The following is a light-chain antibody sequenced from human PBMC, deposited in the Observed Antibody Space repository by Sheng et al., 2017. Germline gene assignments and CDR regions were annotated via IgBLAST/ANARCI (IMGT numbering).Light chain of an antibody. CDR2: DTS. CDR3: QQYHSLPPT. J-gene: IGKJ4*01. V-gene: IGKV1-33*01. CDR1: QGVSTY. Sequence: DIQLTQSPSSLSASVGDRVSITCHASQGVSTYLNWYQQKPGKAPKLLIYDTSTLEPGVSSRFSGSGSGTDFTLTISGLQPADFATYYCQQYHSLPPTFGG.